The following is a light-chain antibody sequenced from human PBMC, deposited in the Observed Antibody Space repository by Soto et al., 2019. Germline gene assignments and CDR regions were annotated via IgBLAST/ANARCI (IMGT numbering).Light chain of an antibody. J-gene: IGLJ1*01. Sequence: QSVLTQPPSASGNPGQRLTISCSGTTSNILRNYVYWYRQLPGTAPRLLISLNDQRQSAVPDRFSGSKSGTSASLAISGLRSEDEADYYCASWDDSLSGYVFGTGTKLTVL. CDR3: ASWDDSLSGYV. CDR1: TSNILRNY. V-gene: IGLV1-47*01. CDR2: LND.